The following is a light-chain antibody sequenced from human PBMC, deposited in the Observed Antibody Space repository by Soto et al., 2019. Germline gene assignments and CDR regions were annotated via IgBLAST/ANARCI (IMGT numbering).Light chain of an antibody. Sequence: DIQMTQSPSTLSASVGDSLTITCRASHSIRDCLAWYQQKPGKAPHLLIYDASNLESGVPSRFSGSGSGTEFSLTITSLSPDDFATYYGEQYESYSLTFGGGTRVEIK. V-gene: IGKV1-5*01. CDR1: HSIRDC. CDR2: DAS. J-gene: IGKJ4*01. CDR3: EQYESYSLT.